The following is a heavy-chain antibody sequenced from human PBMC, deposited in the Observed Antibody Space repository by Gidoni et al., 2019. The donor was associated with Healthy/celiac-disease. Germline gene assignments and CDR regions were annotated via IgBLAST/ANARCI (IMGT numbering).Heavy chain of an antibody. CDR2: IYPGDSDT. J-gene: IGHJ3*02. Sequence: EVQLVQSGAEVKKPGESLKISGKGSGYSFTSYWIGWVRQMPGKGLEWMGIIYPGDSDTRYSPSFQGQVTISADKSISTAYRQWSSLKASDTAMYYCARPASGSSSGDAFDIWGQGTMVTVSS. CDR1: GYSFTSYW. V-gene: IGHV5-51*01. CDR3: ARPASGSSSGDAFDI. D-gene: IGHD2-15*01.